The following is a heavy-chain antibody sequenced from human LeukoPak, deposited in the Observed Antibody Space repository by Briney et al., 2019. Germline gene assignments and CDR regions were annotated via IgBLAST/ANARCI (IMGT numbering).Heavy chain of an antibody. CDR1: GYTFSSYY. V-gene: IGHV1-46*01. Sequence: ASVKVSCKASGYTFSSYYMHWVRQAPGQGLEGMGIINPSGSSTSYAQKFQGRVTMPRDTSTSTVYMELSSLRSEDTAVYSCARELLWFAEHTHPASYSMDVWGKGTPVTISS. CDR3: ARELLWFAEHTHPASYSMDV. J-gene: IGHJ6*03. CDR2: INPSGSST. D-gene: IGHD3-10*01.